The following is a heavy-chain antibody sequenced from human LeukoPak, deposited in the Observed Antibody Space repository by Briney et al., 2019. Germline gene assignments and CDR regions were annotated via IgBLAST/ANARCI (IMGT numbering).Heavy chain of an antibody. J-gene: IGHJ4*02. V-gene: IGHV3-43*02. CDR3: AKDSHGSGSYYNH. D-gene: IGHD3-10*01. Sequence: PGGALRLSCAASGFTFDDYAMHWVRQAPGKGLEWVSLITGDGGSTYYADSVKGRFTISRDNSKNSLYLQMNSLRTEDTALYYCAKDSHGSGSYYNHWGQGTLVTVSS. CDR1: GFTFDDYA. CDR2: ITGDGGST.